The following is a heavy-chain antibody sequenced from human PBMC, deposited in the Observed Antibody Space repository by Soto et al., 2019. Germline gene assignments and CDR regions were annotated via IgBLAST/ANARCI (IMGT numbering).Heavy chain of an antibody. CDR1: GGSISSGDYY. J-gene: IGHJ4*02. CDR3: AREGYCSGGSCYSNFDY. V-gene: IGHV4-30-4*01. Sequence: QVQLQESGPGLVKPSQTLSLTCTVSGGSISSGDYYWSWIRQPPGKGLEWIGYIYYSGSTYYNPFLKSRVTISVDTSKNQFSLKLSSVTAADTAVYYCAREGYCSGGSCYSNFDYWGQGTLVTVSS. CDR2: IYYSGST. D-gene: IGHD2-15*01.